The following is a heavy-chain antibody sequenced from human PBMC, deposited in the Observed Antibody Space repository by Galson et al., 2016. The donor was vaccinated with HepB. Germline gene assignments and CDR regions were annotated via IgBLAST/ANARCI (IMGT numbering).Heavy chain of an antibody. V-gene: IGHV3-33*06. CDR2: IWFDGSDK. Sequence: SLRLSCAASGFIFSSYGMHWVRQAPGKGLEWVAVIWFDGSDKYYADSVKGRFTISRDNSKNTVYLQMNSLRPEDTAVYFCAKAGYHGADAYYYYFDYWGQGTLVTVSS. CDR1: GFIFSSYG. D-gene: IGHD3-16*01. CDR3: AKAGYHGADAYYYYFDY. J-gene: IGHJ4*02.